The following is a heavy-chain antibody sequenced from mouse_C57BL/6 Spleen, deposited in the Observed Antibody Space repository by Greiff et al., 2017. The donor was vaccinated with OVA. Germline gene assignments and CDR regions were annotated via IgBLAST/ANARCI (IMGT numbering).Heavy chain of an antibody. Sequence: EVQRVESGPGLVKPSQSLSLTCSVTGYSITSGYYWNWIRQFPGNKLEWMGYISYDGSNNYNPSLKNRISITRDTSKNQFFLKLNSVTTEDTATYYCARDGAYYSNYFDYWGQGTTLTVSS. CDR2: ISYDGSN. CDR3: ARDGAYYSNYFDY. J-gene: IGHJ2*01. D-gene: IGHD2-5*01. CDR1: GYSITSGYY. V-gene: IGHV3-6*01.